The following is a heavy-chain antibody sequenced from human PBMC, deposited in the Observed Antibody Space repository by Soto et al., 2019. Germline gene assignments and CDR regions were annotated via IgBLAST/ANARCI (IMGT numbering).Heavy chain of an antibody. D-gene: IGHD6-19*01. CDR1: GGTFSSYT. CDR2: IIPILGIA. J-gene: IGHJ4*02. Sequence: QVQLVQSGAEVKKPGSSVKVSCKASGGTFSSYTISWVRQAPGQGLEWMGRIIPILGIANYAQKFQGRVTSTADKSTSTAYMELSSLRSEDTAVYYCATSIAVAGTVGYFDYWGQGTLVTVSS. V-gene: IGHV1-69*02. CDR3: ATSIAVAGTVGYFDY.